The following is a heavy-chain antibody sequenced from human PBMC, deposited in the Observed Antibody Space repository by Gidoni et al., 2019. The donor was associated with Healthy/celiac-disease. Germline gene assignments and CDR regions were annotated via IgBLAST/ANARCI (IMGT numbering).Heavy chain of an antibody. CDR2: ISWNSGSI. Sequence: EVQLVASGGGLVQPGGALGLSCAASGFTFEDYAMHWVRQAPGEGLEWVSGISWNSGSIVYADSVKGRVTISRDNSKNSLYLQMNSLTAEDTALYYCAKALGGVFAAFGYWGQGTLVTVSS. V-gene: IGHV3-9*01. CDR1: GFTFEDYA. CDR3: AKALGGVFAAFGY. J-gene: IGHJ4*02. D-gene: IGHD3-16*01.